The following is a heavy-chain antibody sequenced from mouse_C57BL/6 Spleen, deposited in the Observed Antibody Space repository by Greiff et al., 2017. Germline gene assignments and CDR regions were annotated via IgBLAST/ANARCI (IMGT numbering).Heavy chain of an antibody. D-gene: IGHD1-1*02. CDR2: IYPGDGDT. CDR3: ARQLWKGGDY. J-gene: IGHJ4*01. V-gene: IGHV1-82*01. CDR1: GYAFSSSW. Sequence: QVQLKQSGPELVKPGASVKISCKASGYAFSSSWMNWVKQRPGKGLEWIGRIYPGDGDTNYNGKFKGKATLTADKSSSTAYMQLSSLTSEDSAVYFCARQLWKGGDYWGQGTSVTVSS.